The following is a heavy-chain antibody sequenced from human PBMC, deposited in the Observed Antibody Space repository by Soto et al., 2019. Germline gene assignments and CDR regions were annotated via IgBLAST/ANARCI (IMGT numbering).Heavy chain of an antibody. D-gene: IGHD3-16*02. V-gene: IGHV2-5*01. CDR1: GFSLSTSGVG. CDR2: IYWNDDK. CDR3: AHSLRPYYDYVWRSYRKFYFDY. J-gene: IGHJ4*02. Sequence: QITLKESGPTLVKPTQTLTLTCTFSGFSLSTSGVGVGWIRQPPGKALEWLALIYWNDDKRYSPSLKSRLTITKDTSKNQVVLKMTNMDPVDTATYYCAHSLRPYYDYVWRSYRKFYFDYWGQGTLVTVSS.